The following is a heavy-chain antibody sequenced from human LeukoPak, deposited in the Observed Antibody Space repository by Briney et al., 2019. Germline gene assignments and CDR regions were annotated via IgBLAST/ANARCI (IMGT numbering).Heavy chain of an antibody. V-gene: IGHV3-23*01. CDR2: ISSSGGST. J-gene: IGHJ4*02. D-gene: IGHD3-22*01. CDR3: AKDYGRALHYYDSSGYYPASY. CDR1: GFTFSSYA. Sequence: GGSLRLSCAASGFTFSSYAMSWVRQAPGKGLEWVSAISSSGGSTYYADSVKGRFTISRDNSKNTLYLQMNSLRAEDTSVYYCAKDYGRALHYYDSSGYYPASYWGQGTLVTVSS.